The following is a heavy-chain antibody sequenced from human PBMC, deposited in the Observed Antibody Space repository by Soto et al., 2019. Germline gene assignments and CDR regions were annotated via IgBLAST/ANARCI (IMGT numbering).Heavy chain of an antibody. Sequence: SVKVSCKASGFTFTNSAMQWVRQARGQRLEWIGGIVVGSGNTNYAQKFQERVTITRDTSTSTAYMELSSLRSEDTAVYYCAADLYDSSGYWPDASDIWGQGTMVTVSS. D-gene: IGHD3-22*01. J-gene: IGHJ3*02. V-gene: IGHV1-58*02. CDR3: AADLYDSSGYWPDASDI. CDR1: GFTFTNSA. CDR2: IVVGSGNT.